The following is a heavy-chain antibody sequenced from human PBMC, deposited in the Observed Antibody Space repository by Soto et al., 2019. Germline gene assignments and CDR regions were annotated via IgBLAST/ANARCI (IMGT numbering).Heavy chain of an antibody. V-gene: IGHV4-39*01. D-gene: IGHD3-22*01. CDR3: ARPKFGTWLLYKGAFEI. CDR1: GGSISSSSYY. Sequence: QLQLQESGPGLVKPSETLSLTCTVSGGSISSSSYYWGWIRQPPGKGLEWIGSINYSGSTYYNPSLKSRDTISVDTSKTQFSLKMSSVAAADTAVYYCARPKFGTWLLYKGAFEIWGQGTMVTVSS. CDR2: INYSGST. J-gene: IGHJ3*02.